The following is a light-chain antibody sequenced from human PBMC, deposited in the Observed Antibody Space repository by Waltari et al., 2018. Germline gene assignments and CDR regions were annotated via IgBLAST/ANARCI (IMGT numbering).Light chain of an antibody. CDR2: DAS. J-gene: IGKJ1*01. Sequence: EIVMTQSPATLSVSPGEGATLSCRASQSISNTLAWYQQKPGQAPRLLIYDASTRATGIPTRFSGSGSGTEFTLTISSLQTDDFAVYYCQQSHTWGTLGQGTKVEIK. CDR1: QSISNT. V-gene: IGKV3-15*01. CDR3: QQSHTWGT.